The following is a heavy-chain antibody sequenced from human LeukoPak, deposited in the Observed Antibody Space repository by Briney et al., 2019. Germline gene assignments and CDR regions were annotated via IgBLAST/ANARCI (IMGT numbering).Heavy chain of an antibody. CDR3: ASGSYRKSSCYEWHCDYYYYGMDV. Sequence: SVKVSCKASGGTFSSYAISWVRQAPGQGLEWMGGIIPIFGTANYAQKFQGRVAITADESTSTAYMELSSLRSEDTAVYYCASGSYRKSSCYEWHCDYYYYGMDVWGQGTTVTVSS. CDR2: IIPIFGTA. CDR1: GGTFSSYA. V-gene: IGHV1-69*13. J-gene: IGHJ6*02. D-gene: IGHD2-2*01.